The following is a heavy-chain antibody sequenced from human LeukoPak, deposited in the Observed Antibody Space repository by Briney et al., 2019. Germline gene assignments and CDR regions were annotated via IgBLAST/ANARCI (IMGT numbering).Heavy chain of an antibody. CDR2: INQYGSEK. V-gene: IGHV3-7*01. CDR3: VRAGGSSWSDY. Sequence: GGFLRLSCVASGFSFRTYWMSWVRQAPGQGLEWVANINQYGSEKHYVDSVKGRFTISRDNAKNSVHLQMASLRAEDTAVYYCVRAGGSSWSDYWGQGTLLIVSS. D-gene: IGHD6-13*01. J-gene: IGHJ4*02. CDR1: GFSFRTYW.